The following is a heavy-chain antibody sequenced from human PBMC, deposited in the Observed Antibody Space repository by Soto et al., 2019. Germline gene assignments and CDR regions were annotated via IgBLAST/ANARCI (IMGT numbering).Heavy chain of an antibody. CDR2: ISGSGGST. Sequence: EVQLLESGGGLVQPGGSLRLSCAASGFTFNNYAMSWVRQAPGKGLEWVSAISGSGGSTYYTDSVKGRFTTSRDNSKNTLYVQMNSMRAEDTAVYYCAKDLRSGSAFYYYGMDVWGQGTTVTVS. CDR1: GFTFNNYA. J-gene: IGHJ6*02. V-gene: IGHV3-23*01. D-gene: IGHD1-26*01. CDR3: AKDLRSGSAFYYYGMDV.